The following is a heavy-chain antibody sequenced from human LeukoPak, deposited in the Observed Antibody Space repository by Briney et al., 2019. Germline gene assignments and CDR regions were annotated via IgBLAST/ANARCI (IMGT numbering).Heavy chain of an antibody. J-gene: IGHJ4*02. D-gene: IGHD3-10*01. CDR1: GFTFSNYA. CDR2: IDARATSP. Sequence: GGSLRLSCAASGFTFSNYAMSWVRQAPGEGLEWLASIDARATSPYYADSVKGRFAISRDNSENTLHLQMTSLRADDTAVYYCAKESWFGEPSLDHWGQGALVTVSA. V-gene: IGHV3-23*01. CDR3: AKESWFGEPSLDH.